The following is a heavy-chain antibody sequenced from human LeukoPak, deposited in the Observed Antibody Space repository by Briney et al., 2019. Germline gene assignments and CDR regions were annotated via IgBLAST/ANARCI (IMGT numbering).Heavy chain of an antibody. J-gene: IGHJ5*02. V-gene: IGHV4-30-4*01. CDR3: ARGGNVWGSYRLNWFDP. CDR2: IYYSGST. CDR1: GGSISSGDYY. D-gene: IGHD3-16*02. Sequence: ASQTLSLTCTVSGGSISSGDYYWSWIRQPPGKGLEWIGYIYYSGSTYYNPSLKSRVTISVDTSKNPFSLKPSSVTAAPTAVYYCARGGNVWGSYRLNWFDPWGQGTLVTVSS.